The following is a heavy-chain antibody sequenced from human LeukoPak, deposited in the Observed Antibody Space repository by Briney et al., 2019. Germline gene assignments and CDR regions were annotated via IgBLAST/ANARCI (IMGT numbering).Heavy chain of an antibody. CDR3: AKGQRGLLNYFDY. J-gene: IGHJ4*02. Sequence: GGSLRLSCAASGFTVSSNYMSWVRQAPGKGLEWVSVIYSGGSTYYADSVKGRFTISRDNSKNTLYLQMNSLRAEDTAVYYCAKGQRGLLNYFDYWGQGTLVTVSS. CDR2: IYSGGST. D-gene: IGHD2-15*01. CDR1: GFTVSSNY. V-gene: IGHV3-66*01.